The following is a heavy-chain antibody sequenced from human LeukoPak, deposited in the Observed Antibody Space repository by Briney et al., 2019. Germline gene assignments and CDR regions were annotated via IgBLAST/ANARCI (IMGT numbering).Heavy chain of an antibody. J-gene: IGHJ4*02. CDR3: ARDLGRGDNWNYNDY. D-gene: IGHD1-7*01. Sequence: GGSLRLSCVASGFTFSSYWMHWVRQAPGKGLVWVSGINSDGINTNYADSVKGRFTISRDNAKDTLYLQMSSLGAEDTAVYCCARDLGRGDNWNYNDYWGQGTLVTVSS. V-gene: IGHV3-74*01. CDR2: INSDGINT. CDR1: GFTFSSYW.